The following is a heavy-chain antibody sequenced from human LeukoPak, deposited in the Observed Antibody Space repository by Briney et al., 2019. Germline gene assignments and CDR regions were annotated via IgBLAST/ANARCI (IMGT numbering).Heavy chain of an antibody. CDR2: IYTSGST. CDR3: ARGYGSGSYNNFNQ. CDR1: GGSFSGYY. V-gene: IGHV4-59*10. Sequence: ASETLSLTCAVYGGSFSGYYWSWIRQPAGKGLEWIGRIYTSGSTNYNPSLKSRVTISVDTSKNQFSLKLSSVTAADTAVYYCARGYGSGSYNNFNQWGQGLLVAVSS. J-gene: IGHJ4*02. D-gene: IGHD3-10*01.